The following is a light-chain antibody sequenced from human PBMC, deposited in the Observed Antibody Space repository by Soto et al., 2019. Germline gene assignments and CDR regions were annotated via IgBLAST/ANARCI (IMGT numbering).Light chain of an antibody. CDR1: QSISNY. V-gene: IGKV1-5*01. Sequence: DIQMTQSPASLSASVGDRVTITCRSSQSISNYLDWYQQKPGKAPYLLIYAASTLQSGVPSRFSGSGSGTEFTLTISSLQPDDFATYYCQQYNSYSWTFGQGTKVDIK. J-gene: IGKJ1*01. CDR3: QQYNSYSWT. CDR2: AAS.